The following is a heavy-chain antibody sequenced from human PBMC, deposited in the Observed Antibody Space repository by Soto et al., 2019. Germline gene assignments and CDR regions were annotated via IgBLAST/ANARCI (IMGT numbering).Heavy chain of an antibody. D-gene: IGHD6-13*01. CDR2: ISAYNGNT. CDR3: ARDIGSSSWYGGDYYYGMDV. V-gene: IGHV1-18*01. CDR1: GYTFTSYG. Sequence: QVQLVQSGAEVKKPGASVKVSCKASGYTFTSYGISWVRQAPGQGLEWMGWISAYNGNTNYAQKLQGRVTMTTDTSTSTAYMELRSLRSDDTAVYYCARDIGSSSWYGGDYYYGMDVWGQGTTVTVSS. J-gene: IGHJ6*02.